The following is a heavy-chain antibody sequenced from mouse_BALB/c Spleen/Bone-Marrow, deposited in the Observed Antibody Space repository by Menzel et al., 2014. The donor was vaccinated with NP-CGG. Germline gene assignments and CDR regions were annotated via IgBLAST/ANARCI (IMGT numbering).Heavy chain of an antibody. J-gene: IGHJ2*01. CDR2: IDPANGDT. Sequence: EVKLMESGAELVKLGASVKLSCTASGFNIKDIYMHWVKQRPEQGLEWIGRIDPANGDTKYDPKFQGKATITADTSSNTAYLQLSSLTSEDTAVYYCARDYGPFDYWGQGTTLTVSS. V-gene: IGHV14-3*02. CDR3: ARDYGPFDY. CDR1: GFNIKDIY. D-gene: IGHD1-2*01.